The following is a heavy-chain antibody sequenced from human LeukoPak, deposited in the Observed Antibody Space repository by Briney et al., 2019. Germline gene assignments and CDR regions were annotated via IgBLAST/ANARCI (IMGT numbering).Heavy chain of an antibody. CDR2: ISFDRSDK. CDR3: ASRWYFDL. Sequence: PGRSLRLSCAASGFTFSNYAMHWVRQAPGKGLEWVAVISFDRSDKYYADSVKGRFTISRDNSKNTLYLQMNSLRAEDTAVYYCASRWYFDLWGRGTLVSVSS. J-gene: IGHJ2*01. V-gene: IGHV3-30*04. CDR1: GFTFSNYA.